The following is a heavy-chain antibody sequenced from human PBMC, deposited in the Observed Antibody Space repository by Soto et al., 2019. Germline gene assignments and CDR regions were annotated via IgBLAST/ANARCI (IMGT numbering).Heavy chain of an antibody. J-gene: IGHJ4*02. D-gene: IGHD7-27*01. CDR2: IRSKAYGGTT. CDR3: TSDWGFDY. Sequence: GGSLRLSCTASGFTFGDYAMSWVRQAPGKGLEWVGFIRSKAYGGTTEYAASVKGRFTISRDDSKSIAYLQRNSLKTEDAAVYYGTSDWGFDYWGQGTLVTVSS. V-gene: IGHV3-49*04. CDR1: GFTFGDYA.